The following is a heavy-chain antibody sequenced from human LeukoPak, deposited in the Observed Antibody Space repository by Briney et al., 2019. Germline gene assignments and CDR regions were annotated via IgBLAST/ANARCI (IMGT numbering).Heavy chain of an antibody. Sequence: SQTLSLTCTVSGGSISSGSYYWSWIRQPAGKGLEWIGRIYTSGSTNYNPSLKSRVTISVDTSKNQFSLKLSSVTAADTAVYYCARDAVVVVAATDSNWFDPWGQGTLVTVSS. CDR3: ARDAVVVVAATDSNWFDP. CDR2: IYTSGST. D-gene: IGHD2-15*01. J-gene: IGHJ5*02. V-gene: IGHV4-61*02. CDR1: GGSISSGSYY.